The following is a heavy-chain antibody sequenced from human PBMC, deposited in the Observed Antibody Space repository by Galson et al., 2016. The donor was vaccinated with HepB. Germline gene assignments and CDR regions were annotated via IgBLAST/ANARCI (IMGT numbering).Heavy chain of an antibody. CDR1: GSTLSNYG. Sequence: SVKVSCKASGSTLSNYGINWVRQAPGQGLEWMGILNPSGNSTSYAQKFQGRVTMTRDTSTSTVYLELSSLRSEDTAVYYCASSEFSSSYFDYWGQGTLVTVSS. J-gene: IGHJ4*02. V-gene: IGHV1-46*01. CDR3: ASSEFSSSYFDY. CDR2: LNPSGNST. D-gene: IGHD6-6*01.